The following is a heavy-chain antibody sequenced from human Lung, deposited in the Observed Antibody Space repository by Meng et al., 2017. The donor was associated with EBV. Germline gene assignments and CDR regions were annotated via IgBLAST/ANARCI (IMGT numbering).Heavy chain of an antibody. D-gene: IGHD6-13*01. J-gene: IGHJ5*02. CDR3: AASSSSWYQNWFDP. CDR1: GYTFTSYG. Sequence: QVQLGRSGAEVKKPGAPVTVSCKASGYTFTSYGISWVRQAPGQGLEWMGWISAYNGNTNYAQKLQGRVTMTTDTSTSTAYMELRSLRSDDTAVYYCAASSSSWYQNWFDPWGQGTLVTVSS. V-gene: IGHV1-18*01. CDR2: ISAYNGNT.